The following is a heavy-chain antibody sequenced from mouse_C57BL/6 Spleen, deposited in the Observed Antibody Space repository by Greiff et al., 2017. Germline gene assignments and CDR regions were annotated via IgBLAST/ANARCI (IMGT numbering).Heavy chain of an antibody. J-gene: IGHJ2*01. CDR2: ISDGGSYT. Sequence: EVQLVESGGGLVKPGGSLKLSCAASGFTFSSYAMSWVRQTPEKRLEWVATISDGGSYTYYPDNVKGRFTISRDNAKNNLYLQMSHLKSEDTAMYYCARDRGLGPPFDYWGQGTTLTVSA. CDR3: ARDRGLGPPFDY. D-gene: IGHD4-1*01. V-gene: IGHV5-4*01. CDR1: GFTFSSYA.